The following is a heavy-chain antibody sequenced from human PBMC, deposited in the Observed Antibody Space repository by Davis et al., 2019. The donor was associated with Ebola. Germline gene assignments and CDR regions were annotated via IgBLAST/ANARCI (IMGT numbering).Heavy chain of an antibody. V-gene: IGHV4-4*07. Sequence: PSETLSLTCTVSGVSISNYYWSWIRQPAGKGLEWIGRLYTSGSTIYNPSLKSRVTISLDLSKNQFSLRLSSVTAADTAVYYCARGGDWNSKIDYWGQGTLVTVSS. CDR2: LYTSGST. CDR3: ARGGDWNSKIDY. D-gene: IGHD1-7*01. J-gene: IGHJ4*02. CDR1: GVSISNYY.